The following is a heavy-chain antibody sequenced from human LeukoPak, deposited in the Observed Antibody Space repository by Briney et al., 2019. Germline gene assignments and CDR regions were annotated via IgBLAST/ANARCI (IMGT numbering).Heavy chain of an antibody. CDR2: ISSSSSYI. V-gene: IGHV3-21*04. J-gene: IGHJ4*02. CDR1: GFTFSSYS. CDR3: AKDLLYCSSTSCYGYYFDY. Sequence: GGSLRLSCAASGFTFSSYSMNWVRQAPGKGLEWVSSISSSSSYIYYADSVKGRFTISRDNSKNTLYLQMNSLRAEDTAVYYCAKDLLYCSSTSCYGYYFDYWGQGTLVTVSA. D-gene: IGHD2-2*01.